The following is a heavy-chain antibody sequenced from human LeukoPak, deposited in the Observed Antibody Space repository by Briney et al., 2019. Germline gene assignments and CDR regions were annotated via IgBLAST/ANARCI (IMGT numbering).Heavy chain of an antibody. Sequence: PSETLSLACTVSGGSISSYYWSWIRQPPGKGLEWIGYIYYSGSTNYNPSLKSRVTISVDTSKNQFSLKLSSVTAADTAVYYCARHRSSGWYSRRNYYYYMDVWGKGTTVTDSS. CDR1: GGSISSYY. CDR2: IYYSGST. J-gene: IGHJ6*03. CDR3: ARHRSSGWYSRRNYYYYMDV. V-gene: IGHV4-59*08. D-gene: IGHD6-19*01.